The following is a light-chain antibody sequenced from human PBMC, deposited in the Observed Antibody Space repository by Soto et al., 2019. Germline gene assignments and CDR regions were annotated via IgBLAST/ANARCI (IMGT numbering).Light chain of an antibody. J-gene: IGKJ1*01. CDR3: ERRMSWAWT. Sequence: TVLTQSPGKRVLSPGERAILSCRASQTVIRYLAWYQQNRGQAPRLLIYDASYRATGIPDRFSVSGSGTDFTLTISSLEPEGIAVYICERRMSWAWTFGQGTKVDIK. CDR1: QTVIRY. V-gene: IGKV3-11*01. CDR2: DAS.